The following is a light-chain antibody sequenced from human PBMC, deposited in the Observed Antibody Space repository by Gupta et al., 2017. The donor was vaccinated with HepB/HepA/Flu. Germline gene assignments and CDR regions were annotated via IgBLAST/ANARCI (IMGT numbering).Light chain of an antibody. V-gene: IGKV3-15*01. Sequence: EIVMTQSPATLSVSPGERATRSCRSSQSVSSNLAWYQQKPGQAPRLLIYGASTRATGIPARFSGSGSGTECTLTISSLQSEDFAVYYCQQYNNWPPEPLTFGQGTRLEIK. CDR3: QQYNNWPPEPLT. J-gene: IGKJ5*01. CDR1: QSVSSN. CDR2: GAS.